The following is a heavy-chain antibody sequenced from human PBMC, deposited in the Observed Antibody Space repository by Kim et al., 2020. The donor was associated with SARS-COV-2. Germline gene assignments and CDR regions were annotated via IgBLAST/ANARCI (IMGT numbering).Heavy chain of an antibody. CDR1: GGSFSGYY. D-gene: IGHD3-3*02. V-gene: IGHV4-34*01. J-gene: IGHJ5*02. CDR3: AGGRIFGVVINRGNWFDP. CDR2: INHSGST. Sequence: SETLSLTCAVYGGSFSGYYWSWIRQPPGKGLEWIGEINHSGSTNYNPSLKSRVTISVDTSKNQFSLKLSSVTAADTAVYYCAGGRIFGVVINRGNWFDPWGQGTLVTVSS.